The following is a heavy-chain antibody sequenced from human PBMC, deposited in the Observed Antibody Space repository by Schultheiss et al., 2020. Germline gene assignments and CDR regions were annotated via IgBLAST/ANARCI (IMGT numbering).Heavy chain of an antibody. D-gene: IGHD5-12*01. Sequence: SVKVSCKASGYTFTGYYMHWVRQAPGQGLEWMGGIIPIFGTANYAQKFQGRVTITADESTSTAYMELSSLRSEDTAVYYCARDTYYSGYDTGSLAYYGMDVWGQGTTVTVSS. V-gene: IGHV1-69*13. CDR3: ARDTYYSGYDTGSLAYYGMDV. CDR1: GYTFTGYY. CDR2: IIPIFGTA. J-gene: IGHJ6*02.